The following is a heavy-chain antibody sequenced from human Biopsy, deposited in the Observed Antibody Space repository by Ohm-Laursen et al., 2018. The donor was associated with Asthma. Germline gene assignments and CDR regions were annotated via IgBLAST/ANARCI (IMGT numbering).Heavy chain of an antibody. CDR2: ISVYNGNT. J-gene: IGHJ6*02. CDR1: GYTFNSAG. V-gene: IGHV1-18*01. Sequence: GTSVKVSCKAYGYTFNSAGITWARQAPGQGLEWMGWISVYNGNTKVAQKLQDRVTMITDTSTSTAYMELRRLRSDDTAVYFCARAVDYSHYYGIDVWGQGTTVTVS. D-gene: IGHD3-10*01. CDR3: ARAVDYSHYYGIDV.